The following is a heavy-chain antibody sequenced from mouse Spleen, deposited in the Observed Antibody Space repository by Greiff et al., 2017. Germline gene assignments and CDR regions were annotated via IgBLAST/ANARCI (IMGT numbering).Heavy chain of an antibody. CDR3: ARRTYYSNYGYAMDY. CDR1: GYSFTSYY. V-gene: IGHV1-66*01. CDR2: IYPGSGNT. J-gene: IGHJ4*01. Sequence: VKLMESGPELVKPGASVKISCKASGYSFTSYYIHWVKQRPGQGLEWIGWIYPGSGNTKYNEKFKGKATLTADTSSSTAYMQLSSLTSEDSAVYYCARRTYYSNYGYAMDYWGQGTSVTVSS. D-gene: IGHD2-5*01.